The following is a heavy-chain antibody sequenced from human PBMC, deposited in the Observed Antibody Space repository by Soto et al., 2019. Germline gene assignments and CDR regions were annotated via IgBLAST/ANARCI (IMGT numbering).Heavy chain of an antibody. Sequence: XESLNISCKGSGYSFTSYWISWVRQMPGKGLEWMGRIDPSDSYTNYSPSFQGHVTISADKSISTAYLQWSSLKASDTATYYCARRIGDSSGYHDAFDIWGQGTMVTVSS. J-gene: IGHJ3*02. V-gene: IGHV5-10-1*01. CDR3: ARRIGDSSGYHDAFDI. CDR2: IDPSDSYT. D-gene: IGHD3-22*01. CDR1: GYSFTSYW.